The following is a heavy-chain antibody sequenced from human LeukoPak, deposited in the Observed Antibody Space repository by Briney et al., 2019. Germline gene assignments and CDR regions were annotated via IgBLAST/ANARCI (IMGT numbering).Heavy chain of an antibody. V-gene: IGHV3-21*05. CDR3: ARDRHSSSWYSDY. D-gene: IGHD6-13*01. CDR1: GFTFSSYW. CDR2: ISSSSSYT. J-gene: IGHJ4*02. Sequence: GGSLRLSCAASGFTFSSYWMSWVRQAPGKGLEWVSYISSSSSYTNYADSVKGRFTISRDNAKNSLYLQMNSLRAEDTAVYYCARDRHSSSWYSDYWGQGTLVTVSS.